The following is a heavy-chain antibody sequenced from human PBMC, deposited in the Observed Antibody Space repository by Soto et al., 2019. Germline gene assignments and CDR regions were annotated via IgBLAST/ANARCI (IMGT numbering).Heavy chain of an antibody. CDR2: TDQSGSA. CDR3: ARDYYGMDV. V-gene: IGHV4-30-2*06. CDR1: GGSITSGGYS. Sequence: QLQLQESGSGLVKPSQTLSLTCTVSGGSITSGGYSWTWIRQSPGKGLEWIGYTDQSGSAYYNPSLTSRVNISVDMSTNQFSLNLTSVTAADTAVYYCARDYYGMDVWGQGTTVTVSS. J-gene: IGHJ6*02.